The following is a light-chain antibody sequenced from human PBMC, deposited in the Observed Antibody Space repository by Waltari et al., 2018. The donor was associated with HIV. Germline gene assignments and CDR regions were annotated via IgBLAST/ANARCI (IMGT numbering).Light chain of an antibody. Sequence: SCVLTQPPSVSVAPGKTARTTGGGKNTGSKRVHRNQQKPSQAPVLFICYERDRPSGIPERFSGSNSGNTATLNISRVEAGDEAYYYCQVWDSSSDHVVFGGGTELTVL. CDR1: NTGSKR. CDR3: QVWDSSSDHVV. CDR2: YER. V-gene: IGLV3-21*04. J-gene: IGLJ2*01.